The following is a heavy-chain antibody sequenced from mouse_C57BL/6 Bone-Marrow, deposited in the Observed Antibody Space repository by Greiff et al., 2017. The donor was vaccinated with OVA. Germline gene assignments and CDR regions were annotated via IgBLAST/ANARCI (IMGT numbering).Heavy chain of an antibody. Sequence: VQLQQSGAELVKPGASVKISCKASGYAFSSYWMNWVKQRPGKGLEWIGQIYPGDGDTNYNGKFKGKATLTADKSSSTAYMQLSSLTSEDSAVDFCAIYGSSPYWYFDVWGTGTTVTVSS. CDR2: IYPGDGDT. V-gene: IGHV1-80*01. J-gene: IGHJ1*03. CDR3: AIYGSSPYWYFDV. CDR1: GYAFSSYW. D-gene: IGHD1-1*01.